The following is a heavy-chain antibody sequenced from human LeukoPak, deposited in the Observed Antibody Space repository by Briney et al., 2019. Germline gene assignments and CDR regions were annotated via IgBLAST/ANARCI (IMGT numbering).Heavy chain of an antibody. D-gene: IGHD2-15*01. CDR3: ARRYCSGGSCYGRQRGYWFDP. J-gene: IGHJ5*02. CDR1: GYTFTSYD. Sequence: ASVKVSCKASGYTFTSYDINWVRQTTGQGLEWMGWMNPNSGSTGYAQKFQGRVTMTRNTSISTAYMELSSLRSEDTAVYYCARRYCSGGSCYGRQRGYWFDPWGQGTLVTVSS. CDR2: MNPNSGST. V-gene: IGHV1-8*01.